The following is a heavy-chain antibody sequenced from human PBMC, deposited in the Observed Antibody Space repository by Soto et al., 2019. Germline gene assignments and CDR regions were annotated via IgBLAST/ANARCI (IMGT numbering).Heavy chain of an antibody. CDR1: GGTFSSYA. V-gene: IGHV1-69*12. CDR2: IIPIFGTA. D-gene: IGHD3-16*01. CDR3: ARHLGGNHYYYGMDV. J-gene: IGHJ6*02. Sequence: QVQLVQSGAEVKKPGSSVKVSCKASGGTFSSYAISWVRQAPGQGLEWMGGIIPIFGTADYAQKFQGRVTITADDFTRRAYMELSSLRSEDTAVYYCARHLGGNHYYYGMDVWGQGTTVTVSS.